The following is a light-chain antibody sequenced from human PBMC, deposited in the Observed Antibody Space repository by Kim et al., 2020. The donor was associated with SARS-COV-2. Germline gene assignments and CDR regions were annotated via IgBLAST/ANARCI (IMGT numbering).Light chain of an antibody. V-gene: IGLV2-11*01. CDR3: CSFAGNSVV. Sequence: PGRSVALPCTGTSSDVGRYNYVSWYQQHPGKAPKVMIYDVTKRPSGVPDRFSGSKSGNTASLSISGLQGEDEAEYYCCSFAGNSVVFGGGTQLTVL. CDR1: SSDVGRYNY. J-gene: IGLJ2*01. CDR2: DVT.